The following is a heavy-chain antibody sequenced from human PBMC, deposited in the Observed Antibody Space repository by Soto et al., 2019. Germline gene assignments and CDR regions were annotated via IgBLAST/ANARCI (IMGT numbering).Heavy chain of an antibody. CDR3: ARERREGTPDDGDSGIYDY. CDR1: GYTFTGYY. J-gene: IGHJ4*02. CDR2: INPNSGGT. D-gene: IGHD4-17*01. V-gene: IGHV1-2*04. Sequence: QVQLVQSGAEVKKPGASVKVSCKASGYTFTGYYMHWVRQAPGQGLEWMGWINPNSGGTNYAQKFQGWVTVTRDTTIRTAYMELSRLRCDDTVVCYCARERREGTPDDGDSGIYDYWGQGTLVTVSS.